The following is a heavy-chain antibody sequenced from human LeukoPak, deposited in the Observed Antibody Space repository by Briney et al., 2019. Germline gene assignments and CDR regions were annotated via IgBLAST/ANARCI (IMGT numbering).Heavy chain of an antibody. Sequence: GGSLRLSCAASGFTFSSYGMHWVRQAPGKGLEWVAFIRYDGSNKYYADSVKGRFTISRDNCKNTLYLQMNSLRAEDTAVYYCAKGYALIAARSFFDYWGQGTLVTVSS. CDR2: IRYDGSNK. J-gene: IGHJ4*02. D-gene: IGHD6-6*01. CDR1: GFTFSSYG. V-gene: IGHV3-30*02. CDR3: AKGYALIAARSFFDY.